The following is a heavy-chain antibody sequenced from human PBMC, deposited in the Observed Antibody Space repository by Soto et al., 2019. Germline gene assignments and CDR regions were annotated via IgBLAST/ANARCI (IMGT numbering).Heavy chain of an antibody. CDR1: GFTFSSYG. CDR3: ARDIAAAGTSYYYYGMDV. D-gene: IGHD6-13*01. J-gene: IGHJ6*02. V-gene: IGHV3-33*01. CDR2: IWYDGSNK. Sequence: QVQLVESGGGVVQPGRSLRLSCAASGFTFSSYGMHWVSQAPGKGLEWVAVIWYDGSNKYYADSVKGRFTISRDNSKNTLYLQMNSLRAEDAAVYYCARDIAAAGTSYYYYGMDVWGQGTTVTVSS.